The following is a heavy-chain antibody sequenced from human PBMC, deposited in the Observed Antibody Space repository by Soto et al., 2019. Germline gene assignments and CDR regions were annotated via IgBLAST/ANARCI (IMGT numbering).Heavy chain of an antibody. CDR1: GFTFSSYW. J-gene: IGHJ4*02. D-gene: IGHD3-22*01. CDR3: ARDRGSSGYYYDNY. Sequence: PGGSLRLSCAASGFTFSSYWMHWVHQAPGKGLVWVSRINSDGSSTSYADSVKGRFTISRDNAKNTLYLQMNSLRAEDTAVYYCARDRGSSGYYYDNYWGQGTLVTVSS. V-gene: IGHV3-74*01. CDR2: INSDGSST.